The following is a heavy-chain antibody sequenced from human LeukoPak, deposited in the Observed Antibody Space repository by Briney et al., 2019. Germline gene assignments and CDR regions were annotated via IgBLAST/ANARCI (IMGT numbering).Heavy chain of an antibody. CDR2: IYYSGST. CDR3: ARHRNHYDSSGYYAY. V-gene: IGHV4-59*08. Sequence: TPSETLSLTCTVSGGSISSYYWSWIRQPPGKGLEWIGYIYYSGSTNYNPSLKSRVTISVDTSKNQFSLRLRSVTAADTAVYYCARHRNHYDSSGYYAYWGQGTLVTVSS. D-gene: IGHD3-22*01. CDR1: GGSISSYY. J-gene: IGHJ4*02.